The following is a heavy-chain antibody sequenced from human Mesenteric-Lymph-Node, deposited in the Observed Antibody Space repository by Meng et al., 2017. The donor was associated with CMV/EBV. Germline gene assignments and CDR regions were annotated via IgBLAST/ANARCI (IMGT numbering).Heavy chain of an antibody. V-gene: IGHV3-30*02. D-gene: IGHD1-26*01. CDR1: GFIFSNYG. Sequence: GGSLRLSCTASGFIFSNYGMHWVRQAPGKGLEWVSFIRPDTSGDYYTDSVKGRFTISRDTSKNTLYLQMNSLRAEDMAVYYCAKTPGRWETLDFWGQGTLVTVSS. CDR3: AKTPGRWETLDF. J-gene: IGHJ4*02. CDR2: IRPDTSGD.